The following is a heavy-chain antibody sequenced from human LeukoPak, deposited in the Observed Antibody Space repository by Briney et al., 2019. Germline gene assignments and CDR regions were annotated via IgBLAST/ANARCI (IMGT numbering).Heavy chain of an antibody. V-gene: IGHV1-8*01. Sequence: ASVKVSCKASGYTFTSYDINWVRQATGQGLEWMGWMNPNSGNTGYAQKFQGRVTMTRNTSISTAYMELSSLRSEDTAVYYCAKDVGAATPFDAFDIWGQGTMVTVSS. J-gene: IGHJ3*02. CDR2: MNPNSGNT. D-gene: IGHD2-15*01. CDR3: AKDVGAATPFDAFDI. CDR1: GYTFTSYD.